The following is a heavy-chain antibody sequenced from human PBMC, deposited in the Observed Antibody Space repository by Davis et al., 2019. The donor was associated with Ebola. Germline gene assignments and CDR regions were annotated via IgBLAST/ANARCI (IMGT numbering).Heavy chain of an antibody. V-gene: IGHV4-34*01. D-gene: IGHD6-19*01. CDR3: AREVAGFDY. Sequence: ESLKISCAASGFTFSDYSMNWVRQAPGKGLEWIGEINHSGSTNYNPSLKSRVTISLDTSKNQFSLKLSSVTAADTAVYYCAREVAGFDYWGQGTLVTVSS. CDR2: INHSGST. J-gene: IGHJ4*02. CDR1: GFTFSDYS.